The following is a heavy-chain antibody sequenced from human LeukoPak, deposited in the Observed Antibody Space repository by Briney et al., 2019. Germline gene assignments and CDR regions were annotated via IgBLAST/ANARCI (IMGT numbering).Heavy chain of an antibody. J-gene: IGHJ1*01. CDR3: AKSPLWFGELFRSAEYFQH. V-gene: IGHV3-23*01. D-gene: IGHD3-10*01. Sequence: TGGSLRLSCAASGFTFSSYAMSWVRQAPGKGLEWVSAISGSGGSTYYADSVKGRFTISRDNSKNTLYLQMNSLRAEDTAVYYCAKSPLWFGELFRSAEYFQHWGQGTLVTVS. CDR1: GFTFSSYA. CDR2: ISGSGGST.